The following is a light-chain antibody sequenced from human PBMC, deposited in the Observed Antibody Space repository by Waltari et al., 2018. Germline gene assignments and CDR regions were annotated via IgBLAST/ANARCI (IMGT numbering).Light chain of an antibody. J-gene: IGKJ1*01. V-gene: IGKV3-20*01. CDR2: GAS. CDR3: QQYGSSPRT. CDR1: QSVSSSY. Sequence: EIVLTQSPGTLSLSPGERATLSCRASQSVSSSYLAWYQQKPGQAPRLLFYGASSSATGIPDRFSGSGSGTDFTLTISRLEPEDFAVYYCQQYGSSPRTFGQGTKVEIK.